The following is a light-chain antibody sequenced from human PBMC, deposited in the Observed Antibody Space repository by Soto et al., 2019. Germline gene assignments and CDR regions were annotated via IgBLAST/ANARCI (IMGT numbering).Light chain of an antibody. CDR3: NSFAASNTWV. Sequence: QSALTQPPSASGSPGQSVTISCTGTSSDVGAYNYVSWYQQHAGKAPKLVIYEVTKRPSGVPDRFSGSKSANTASLTVSGLQAEDEVDYYCNSFAASNTWVFGGGTKVTVL. V-gene: IGLV2-8*01. CDR2: EVT. J-gene: IGLJ3*02. CDR1: SSDVGAYNY.